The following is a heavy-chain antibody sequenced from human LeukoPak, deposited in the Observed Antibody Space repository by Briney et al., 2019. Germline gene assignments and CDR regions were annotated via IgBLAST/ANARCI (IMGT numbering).Heavy chain of an antibody. CDR1: SXX. CDR3: AGQVVPAAHDY. D-gene: IGHD2-2*01. Sequence: SXXMSWVRQAXGKGLEWVSAISGSGGSTYYADSVKGRFTISRDNSKNTLYLQMNSLRAEDTAVYYCAGQVVPAAHDYWGQGTLVTVSS. V-gene: IGHV3-23*01. J-gene: IGHJ4*02. CDR2: ISGSGGST.